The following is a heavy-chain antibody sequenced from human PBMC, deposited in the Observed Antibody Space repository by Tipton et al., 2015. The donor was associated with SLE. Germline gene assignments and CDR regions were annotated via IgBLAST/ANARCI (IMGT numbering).Heavy chain of an antibody. V-gene: IGHV4-31*03. CDR2: IFHSGIT. J-gene: IGHJ1*01. CDR1: GGSISSGGYY. Sequence: LSLTCTVSGGSISSGGYYWSWIRQHPGKGLEWIGYIFHSGITYYNPSLKSRVTVSIDTSKNQFSLQLNSVTAADTAVYYCARQSITGTTGYFQHWGQGTLVTVSS. D-gene: IGHD1-7*01. CDR3: ARQSITGTTGYFQH.